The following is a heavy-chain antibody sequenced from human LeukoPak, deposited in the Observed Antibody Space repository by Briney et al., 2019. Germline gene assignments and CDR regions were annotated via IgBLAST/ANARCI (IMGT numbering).Heavy chain of an antibody. J-gene: IGHJ4*02. CDR3: ARTLPNYDILTGYYW. V-gene: IGHV4-61*02. CDR1: GGSISSGSYY. Sequence: PSETLSLTCTVSGGSISSGSYYWSWIRQPAGKGLEWIGRIYTSGSTNYNPSLKSRVTISVDTSKNQFSLKLSSVTAADTAVYYCARTLPNYDILTGYYWWGQGTLVTVSS. D-gene: IGHD3-9*01. CDR2: IYTSGST.